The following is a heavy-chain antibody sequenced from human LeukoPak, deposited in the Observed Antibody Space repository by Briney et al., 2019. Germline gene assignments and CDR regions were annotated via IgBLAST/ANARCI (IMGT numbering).Heavy chain of an antibody. D-gene: IGHD6-13*01. CDR2: ISDSGGST. CDR3: AKGIATTGPYYYVMDV. Sequence: GGSLRLSCVASGFTFSSYGMSWGRQAPGEGLEWVSGISDSGGSTYYADSVKGRFTISRDNSKNTLYLQMNSLRAEDTAVYYCAKGIATTGPYYYVMDVWGQGTTVTVSS. CDR1: GFTFSSYG. J-gene: IGHJ6*02. V-gene: IGHV3-23*01.